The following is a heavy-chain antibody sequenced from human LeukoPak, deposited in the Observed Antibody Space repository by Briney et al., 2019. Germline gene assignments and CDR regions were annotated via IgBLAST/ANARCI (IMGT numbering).Heavy chain of an antibody. CDR2: VNNDGTGT. D-gene: IGHD1-14*01. CDR1: GFSFNSYW. CDR3: VRGGPDHAFDI. V-gene: IGHV3-74*01. Sequence: GGSLRLSCAASGFSFNSYWMYWVRQVPGKGLVWVSRVNNDGTGTTYADSVKGRFTISRDNAKNTVYLQMNSLRDEDTAVYYCVRGGPDHAFDIWGQGTMVTVSS. J-gene: IGHJ3*02.